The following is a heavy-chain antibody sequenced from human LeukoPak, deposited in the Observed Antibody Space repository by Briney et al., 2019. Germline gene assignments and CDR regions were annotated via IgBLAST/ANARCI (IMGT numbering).Heavy chain of an antibody. CDR3: ASSALTTVDYYYYYYMDV. J-gene: IGHJ6*03. Sequence: SVKVSCKASGGTFSSYAISWVRQAPGQGLEWMGWISAYNGNTNYAQKLQGRVTMTTDTSTSTAYMELRSLRSDDTAVYYCASSALTTVDYYYYYYMDVWGKGTTVTVSS. CDR1: GGTFSSYA. CDR2: ISAYNGNT. D-gene: IGHD4-17*01. V-gene: IGHV1-18*01.